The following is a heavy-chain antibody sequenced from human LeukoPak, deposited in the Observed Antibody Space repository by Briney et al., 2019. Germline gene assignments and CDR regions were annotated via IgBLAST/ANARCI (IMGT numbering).Heavy chain of an antibody. CDR2: SSSSGSTI. J-gene: IGHJ4*02. CDR3: ARRRDFIDY. D-gene: IGHD3/OR15-3a*01. Sequence: GGSLRLSCAASGFTLSDYYMSWIRQALGKGLEWVSYSSSSGSTIYYADSVKGRFAISRDNAKNSLYLQMNSLRAEDTAVYYCARRRDFIDYWGQGTLVTVSS. CDR1: GFTLSDYY. V-gene: IGHV3-11*01.